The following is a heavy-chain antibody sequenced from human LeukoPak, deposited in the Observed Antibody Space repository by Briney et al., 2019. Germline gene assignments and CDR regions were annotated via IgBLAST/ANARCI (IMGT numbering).Heavy chain of an antibody. CDR3: AKDPNGDYVGAFDG. V-gene: IGHV3-23*01. CDR2: ITVNGVGI. Sequence: GGSLRLSCAPSGFTINIYAMTCVRQAPGKGLEWVSSITVNGVGISYADSVKGRFTISRDNSKNTLYLQMNSLRAEDTAVYYCAKDPNGDYVGAFDGWDQGTRVTVSS. D-gene: IGHD4-17*01. CDR1: GFTINIYA. J-gene: IGHJ3*01.